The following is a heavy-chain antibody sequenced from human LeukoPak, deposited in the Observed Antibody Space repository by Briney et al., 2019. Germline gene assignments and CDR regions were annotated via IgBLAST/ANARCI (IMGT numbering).Heavy chain of an antibody. Sequence: SETLSLTCTVSGGSFSSGDYYWSWIRQPPGKGLEWIGYIYYSGSTSYNPSLKSRLIISIDTSKNQVSLKLSSVTAADTAVFYCARMLVPDYFDNWGQGTLVTVSS. D-gene: IGHD6-13*01. J-gene: IGHJ4*02. CDR3: ARMLVPDYFDN. V-gene: IGHV4-30-4*01. CDR2: IYYSGST. CDR1: GGSFSSGDYY.